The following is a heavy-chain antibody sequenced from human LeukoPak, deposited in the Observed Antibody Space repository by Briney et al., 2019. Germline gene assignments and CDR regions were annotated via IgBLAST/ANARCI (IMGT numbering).Heavy chain of an antibody. J-gene: IGHJ4*02. V-gene: IGHV3-30*18. D-gene: IGHD1-26*01. Sequence: GGSLRLSCAASGFTFSSYGMHWVRQAPGKGLEWVAVISYDGSNKYYADSVKGRFTISRDNSKNTLYLQMNSLSAEDTAVYYCAKLSGSYTGPFDYWGQGTLVTVSS. CDR3: AKLSGSYTGPFDY. CDR1: GFTFSSYG. CDR2: ISYDGSNK.